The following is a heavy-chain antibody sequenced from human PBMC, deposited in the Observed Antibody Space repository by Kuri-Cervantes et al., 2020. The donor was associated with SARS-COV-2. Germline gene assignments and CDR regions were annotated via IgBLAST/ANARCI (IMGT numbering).Heavy chain of an antibody. CDR3: AKDSVSYYYGSGSFILDY. Sequence: GGSLRLSCAASGFTFDDYAMHWVRQAPGKGLEWVSGISWNSGSIGYADSVKGRFTISRDNAKNSLYLQMNILRAEDMALYYYAKDSVSYYYGSGSFILDYWGQGTLVTVSS. CDR1: GFTFDDYA. CDR2: ISWNSGSI. J-gene: IGHJ4*02. D-gene: IGHD3-10*01. V-gene: IGHV3-9*03.